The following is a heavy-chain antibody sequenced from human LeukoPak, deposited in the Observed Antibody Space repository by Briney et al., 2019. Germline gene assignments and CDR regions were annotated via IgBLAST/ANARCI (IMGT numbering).Heavy chain of an antibody. CDR1: GFTFSSYT. V-gene: IGHV3-23*01. J-gene: IGHJ4*02. D-gene: IGHD6-13*01. CDR3: AREYRGISWYVD. Sequence: GGSLRLSCAASGFTFSSYTMSWVRQAPGKGLEWVSTITTSDGNTYYADSVKGRFTISRDNSKNTLYLQMNSLRAEDTAVYYCAREYRGISWYVDWGQGTLVTVSS. CDR2: ITTSDGNT.